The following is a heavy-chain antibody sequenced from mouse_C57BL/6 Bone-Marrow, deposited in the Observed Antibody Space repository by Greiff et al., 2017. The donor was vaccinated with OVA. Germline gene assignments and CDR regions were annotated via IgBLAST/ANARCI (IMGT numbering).Heavy chain of an antibody. Sequence: EVKLVESGGGLVKPGGSLKLSCAASGFTFSDYGMHWVRQAPEKGLEWVAYISSGSSTIYYADTVKGRFTISRDNAKNTLFLQMTSLRSKDTAMYSCARTHIATVVASFDYWGQGTTLTVSS. J-gene: IGHJ2*01. V-gene: IGHV5-17*01. CDR2: ISSGSSTI. CDR1: GFTFSDYG. CDR3: ARTHIATVVASFDY. D-gene: IGHD1-1*01.